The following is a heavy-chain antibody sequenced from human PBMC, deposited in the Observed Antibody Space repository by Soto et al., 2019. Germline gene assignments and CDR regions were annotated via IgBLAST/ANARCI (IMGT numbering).Heavy chain of an antibody. CDR1: GYTFTTFG. CDR3: ARDYCRGVACYCPDY. CDR2: VSTANGDK. J-gene: IGHJ4*02. V-gene: IGHV1-18*01. Sequence: ASVKVSCKPSGYTFTTFGISWVRQAPGQGLEWVGWVSTANGDKKYAQKFQGRVIMTTDTSTRTAFLELRSLTSDDTAVFYCARDYCRGVACYCPDYWGQGTLVTVS. D-gene: IGHD2-15*01.